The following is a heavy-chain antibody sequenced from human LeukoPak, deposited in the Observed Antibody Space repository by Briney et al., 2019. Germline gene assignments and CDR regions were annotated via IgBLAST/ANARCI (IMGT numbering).Heavy chain of an antibody. V-gene: IGHV1-2*02. D-gene: IGHD3-22*01. J-gene: IGHJ3*02. CDR3: ARVRDYYDSSGYASVGLDI. Sequence: GASVKVSCKASGYTFTDYYMHWVRQAPGQGLEWMGWFNPNRGGTNYAQKFQGRVTMTRDTSISTAYMELTRLRSDDTAVYYCARVRDYYDSSGYASVGLDIWGQGTMVTVSS. CDR1: GYTFTDYY. CDR2: FNPNRGGT.